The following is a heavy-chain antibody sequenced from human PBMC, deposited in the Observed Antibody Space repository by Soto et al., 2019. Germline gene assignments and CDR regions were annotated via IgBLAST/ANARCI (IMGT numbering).Heavy chain of an antibody. D-gene: IGHD5-18*01. CDR3: AREDTNWFDP. Sequence: VKVFCKAFGYTFTSHGIAWVRQAPGQGLEWMGWISAYNGNTNYAQKLQGRVTMTTDTSTSTAYMELRSLRSDDTAVYYCAREDTNWFDPWGQGTLVTVSS. V-gene: IGHV1-18*01. J-gene: IGHJ5*02. CDR1: GYTFTSHG. CDR2: ISAYNGNT.